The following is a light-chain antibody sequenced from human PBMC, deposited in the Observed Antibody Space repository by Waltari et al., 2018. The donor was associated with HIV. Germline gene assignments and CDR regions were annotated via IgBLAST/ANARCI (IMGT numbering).Light chain of an antibody. V-gene: IGKV3-11*01. CDR2: DAS. Sequence: EIVLTQSPATLSLSPGEGATLSCKASQTVQNYFAWHQLKPGQAPRLLVYDASKRATGVPARFSGSGSGTNFTLTISGLESEDGAIYYCQQREDWPPTFGGGTKVEIK. CDR3: QQREDWPPT. J-gene: IGKJ4*01. CDR1: QTVQNY.